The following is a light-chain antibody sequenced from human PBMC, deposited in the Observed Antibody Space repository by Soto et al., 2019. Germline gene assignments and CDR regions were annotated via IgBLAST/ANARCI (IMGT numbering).Light chain of an antibody. CDR1: SSDVGTYNL. CDR2: ATS. Sequence: QSALTQPAAVSGSPGQSITISCTGTSSDVGTYNLVSWYQQYPGKAPKLMIYATSKRPSGGSNRFSGSKSGDTASLTISGLQAEDEADYYCTSFARGSTLVFGGGTKVTVL. J-gene: IGLJ3*02. V-gene: IGLV2-23*01. CDR3: TSFARGSTLV.